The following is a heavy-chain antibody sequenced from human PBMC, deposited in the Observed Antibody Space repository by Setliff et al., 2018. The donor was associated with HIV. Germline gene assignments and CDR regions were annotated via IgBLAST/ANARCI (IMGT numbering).Heavy chain of an antibody. V-gene: IGHV1-46*01. D-gene: IGHD3-22*01. CDR2: IIPSGGSA. CDR3: ARDGGDGSGYYSADY. Sequence: ASVKVACKASGYTFTSYYMHWVRQAPGQGLEWMGIIIPSGGSAAYAEKFRGRVNMTSDTSTNTVYMELRSLRSEETAAFYCARDGGDGSGYYSADYWGQGTLVTVSS. J-gene: IGHJ4*02. CDR1: GYTFTSYY.